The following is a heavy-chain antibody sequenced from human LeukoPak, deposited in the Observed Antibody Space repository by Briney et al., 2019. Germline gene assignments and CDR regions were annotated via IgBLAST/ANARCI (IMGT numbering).Heavy chain of an antibody. D-gene: IGHD5-12*01. CDR2: IRSSSET. Sequence: PGGSLRLSCAASGVIFSQYSMNWVRQAPGKGLEWVSHIRSSSETYYADSVKGRFTISRDNARNSLYLQMNNLRGEDTAIYYCARDAGNSGYGCDLWGQGTLVTVSS. CDR3: ARDAGNSGYGCDL. V-gene: IGHV3-48*01. CDR1: GVIFSQYS. J-gene: IGHJ5*02.